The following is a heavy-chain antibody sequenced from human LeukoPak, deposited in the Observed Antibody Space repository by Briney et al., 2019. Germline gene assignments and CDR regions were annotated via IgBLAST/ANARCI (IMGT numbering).Heavy chain of an antibody. CDR1: GGSISSYY. CDR2: IYTSGST. V-gene: IGHV4-4*07. Sequence: SETLSLTCTVSGGSISSYYWSWIRQPAGKGLEWIGRIYTSGSTNYNPSLKSRVTMSVDTSKNQFPLKLSSVTAADTAIYYCARDVYYYDSSGYSDYWGQGTLVTVSS. J-gene: IGHJ4*02. CDR3: ARDVYYYDSSGYSDY. D-gene: IGHD3-22*01.